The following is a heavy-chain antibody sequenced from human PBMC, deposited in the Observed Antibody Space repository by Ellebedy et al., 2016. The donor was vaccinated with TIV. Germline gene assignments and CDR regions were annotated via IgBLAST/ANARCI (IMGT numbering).Heavy chain of an antibody. J-gene: IGHJ4*02. Sequence: GGSLRLSXAASGFTFSDYYMSWIRQAPGKGLEWVSYISSSGSTIYYADSVKGRFTISRDNAKNSLYLQMNSLRAEDTAVYYCARGDSSGYPYRPLDYWGQGTLVTVSS. D-gene: IGHD3-22*01. CDR3: ARGDSSGYPYRPLDY. V-gene: IGHV3-11*01. CDR2: ISSSGSTI. CDR1: GFTFSDYY.